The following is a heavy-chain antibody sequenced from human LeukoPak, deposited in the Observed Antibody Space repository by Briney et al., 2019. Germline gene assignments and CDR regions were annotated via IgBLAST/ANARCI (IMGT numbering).Heavy chain of an antibody. J-gene: IGHJ4*02. V-gene: IGHV3-30*18. Sequence: GGSLRLSCTGSGFTFSSYDMHWVRRAPGKGLEWVAGITHDGRNYYYADSVKGRFTISRDNAKNTLYLQMNSLRDEDTAVYYCAKFEFGFWGQGTLVTVSS. CDR1: GFTFSSYD. CDR2: ITHDGRNY. CDR3: AKFEFGF. D-gene: IGHD3-16*01.